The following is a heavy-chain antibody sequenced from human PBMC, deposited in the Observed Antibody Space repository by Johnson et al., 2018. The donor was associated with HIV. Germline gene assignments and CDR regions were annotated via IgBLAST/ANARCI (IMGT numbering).Heavy chain of an antibody. D-gene: IGHD3-3*01. CDR2: IGTAGDT. V-gene: IGHV3-13*01. J-gene: IGHJ3*02. CDR1: GFTFSNYG. CDR3: AKDGTIEYAFDM. Sequence: VQLVESGGGVVQPGGSLRLSCAASGFTFSNYGMHWVRQAPGKGLEWVSAIGTAGDTYYPGSVKGRFTISRENAKNSLYLQMNSLRAGDTAVYYCAKDGTIEYAFDMWGQGTMVTVSS.